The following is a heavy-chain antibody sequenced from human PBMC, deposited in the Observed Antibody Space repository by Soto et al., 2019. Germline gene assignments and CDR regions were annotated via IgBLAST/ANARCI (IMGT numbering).Heavy chain of an antibody. CDR1: GGSISSYF. Sequence: SETLSLTCTVSGGSISSYFYIWVRRPPGKGLEWIGSVYYTGTTDYNPSLKSRVTISVDTSKTQFSLNLRSVTAADTAVYYCARDLAAVPRAFDYWGRGTLVTVSS. V-gene: IGHV4-59*01. D-gene: IGHD6-13*01. CDR2: VYYTGTT. J-gene: IGHJ4*02. CDR3: ARDLAAVPRAFDY.